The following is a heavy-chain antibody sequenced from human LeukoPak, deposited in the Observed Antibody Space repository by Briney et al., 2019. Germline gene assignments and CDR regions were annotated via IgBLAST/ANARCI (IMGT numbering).Heavy chain of an antibody. CDR1: GGSISSGGYS. Sequence: SETLSLTCAVSGGSISSGGYSWSWIRQPPGKGLEWIGYSYHSGSTYYNPSLKSRVTISVDRSKNQFSLKLSSVTAADTAVYYCARSIVVVRAATSGRVDYWGQGTLVTVSS. CDR3: ARSIVVVRAATSGRVDY. J-gene: IGHJ4*02. V-gene: IGHV4-30-2*01. CDR2: SYHSGST. D-gene: IGHD2-2*01.